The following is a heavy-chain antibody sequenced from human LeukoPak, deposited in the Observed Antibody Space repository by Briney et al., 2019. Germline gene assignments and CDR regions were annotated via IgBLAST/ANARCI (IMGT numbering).Heavy chain of an antibody. CDR1: GFTFSSYA. CDR3: ATFSYSSSWIDDHFDY. CDR2: ISGSGGST. V-gene: IGHV3-23*01. J-gene: IGHJ4*02. Sequence: GGSLRLSCAASGFTFSSYAMSWVRQAPGKGLEWVSAISGSGGSTYYADSVKGRFTISRDNSKNTLYLQMNSLRAEDTAVYYCATFSYSSSWIDDHFDYWGQGTLVTVSS. D-gene: IGHD6-13*01.